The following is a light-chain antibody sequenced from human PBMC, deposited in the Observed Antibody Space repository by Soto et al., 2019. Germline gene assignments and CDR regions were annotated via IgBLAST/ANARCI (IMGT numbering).Light chain of an antibody. CDR3: SSYTSTSTYV. Sequence: QSALTQPPSVSGCPGQSVAISCTGTSSDVGTYNRVSWYQQPPGTAPRLMIYDVSNRPSGVPDRFSGSKSGNTASLTISGLQAEDEADYYCSSYTSTSTYVFGTGTKLTVL. CDR2: DVS. J-gene: IGLJ1*01. CDR1: SSDVGTYNR. V-gene: IGLV2-18*02.